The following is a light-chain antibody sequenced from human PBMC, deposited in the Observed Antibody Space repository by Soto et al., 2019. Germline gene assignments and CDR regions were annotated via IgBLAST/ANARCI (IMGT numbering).Light chain of an antibody. CDR1: SNDVGNYNY. CDR3: SSFTSSTTYV. V-gene: IGLV2-14*01. J-gene: IGLJ1*01. CDR2: NVN. Sequence: QSVLTQSASVSGSPGQSITISCTGTSNDVGNYNYVSWYQQHPGEVPKLIIFNVNNRPSGVSNRFSGSKSGNTASLTISGLQAEDEADYCCSSFTSSTTYVFGTGTKVTVL.